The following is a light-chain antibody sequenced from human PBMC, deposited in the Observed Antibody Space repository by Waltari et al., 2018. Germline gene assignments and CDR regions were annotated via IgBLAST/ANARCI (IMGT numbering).Light chain of an antibody. Sequence: FILTQSHSVSESPGRTVTISCSGSGGSFATNYVQWYQQRPGSAPPTVIYADNQRPSGVPDRFSGAVDSSSNSASLTISGLQTEDEADYYCQSYDGDRSWVFGGGTKLTVL. CDR3: QSYDGDRSWV. J-gene: IGLJ3*02. V-gene: IGLV6-57*02. CDR2: ADN. CDR1: GGSFATNY.